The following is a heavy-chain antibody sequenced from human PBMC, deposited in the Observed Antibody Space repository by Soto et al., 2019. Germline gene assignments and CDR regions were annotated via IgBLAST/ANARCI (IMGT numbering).Heavy chain of an antibody. V-gene: IGHV3-74*01. J-gene: IGHJ4*02. D-gene: IGHD6-19*01. CDR1: GFTFSSSW. CDR2: INGDGSVT. Sequence: LRLSCAASGFTFSSSWMHWVRQLPGKGLVWVSRINGDGSVTNSADSVKGRFTISRDNAKNTLYLQMNSLRAEDTAVYYCARDFYSGGWSVFDFWGQGTLVTVSS. CDR3: ARDFYSGGWSVFDF.